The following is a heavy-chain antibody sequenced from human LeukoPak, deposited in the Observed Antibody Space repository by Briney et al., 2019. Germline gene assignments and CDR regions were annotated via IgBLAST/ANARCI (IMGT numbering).Heavy chain of an antibody. CDR1: GYIFTSYD. CDR3: ARGDVLRFLEWLPPPNGMDV. Sequence: ASVKVSCKASGYIFTSYDINWVRQATGQGLEWMGWMNPNSGNTGYAQKFQGRVTMTRNTSISTAYMEPSSLRSEDTAVYYCARGDVLRFLEWLPPPNGMDVWGQGTTVTVSS. CDR2: MNPNSGNT. J-gene: IGHJ6*02. D-gene: IGHD3-3*01. V-gene: IGHV1-8*01.